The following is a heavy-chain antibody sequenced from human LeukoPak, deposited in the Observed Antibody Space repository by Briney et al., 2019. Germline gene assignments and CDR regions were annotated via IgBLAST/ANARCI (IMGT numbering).Heavy chain of an antibody. CDR1: SDFINISHNYSLSSSNTY. CDR2: ISYTGST. Sequence: PSETLSLTCTLCSDFINISHNYSLSSSNTYWGWIRQPPGKGLEWIGTISYTGSTYYNPSLKSRVTLSIDTSKTQFSLKLISVTVAVTAVYVCARHYLCWCQGTLVTVSS. J-gene: IGHJ4*02. CDR3: ARHYLC. V-gene: IGHV4-39*01. D-gene: IGHD3-10*01.